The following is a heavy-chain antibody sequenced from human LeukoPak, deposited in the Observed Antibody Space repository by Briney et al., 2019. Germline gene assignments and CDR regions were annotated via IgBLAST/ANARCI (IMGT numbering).Heavy chain of an antibody. CDR2: IFYSGSS. J-gene: IGHJ4*02. Sequence: SETLSLTCTVSGDSLNSYYWTWLRQSPGEGLQWIGYIFYSGSSNYNASLRSRVAISVDTSKNQFSLKLTSVAVADTAVYYGAGRSARIFDYWGQGIRVTVSS. CDR1: GDSLNSYY. D-gene: IGHD1-26*01. CDR3: AGRSARIFDY. V-gene: IGHV4-59*01.